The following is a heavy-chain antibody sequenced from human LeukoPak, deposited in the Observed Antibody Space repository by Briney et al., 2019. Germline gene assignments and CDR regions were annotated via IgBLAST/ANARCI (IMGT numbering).Heavy chain of an antibody. J-gene: IGHJ4*02. D-gene: IGHD5-24*01. CDR1: GYTFTGYN. Sequence: GASVKVSCKSFGYTFTGYNMHWVRQAPGQGLEWMGWINPNSGGTNYAQKFQGRVTMTRDTSISTAYMELSRLRSDDTAVYFCATNTRDGDNFYFDYWGQGTLVTVSS. CDR2: INPNSGGT. CDR3: ATNTRDGDNFYFDY. V-gene: IGHV1-2*02.